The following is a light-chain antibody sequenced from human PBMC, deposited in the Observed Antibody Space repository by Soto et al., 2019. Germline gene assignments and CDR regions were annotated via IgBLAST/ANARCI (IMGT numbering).Light chain of an antibody. J-gene: IGKJ5*01. CDR2: KAS. V-gene: IGKV1-5*03. CDR3: QHYNSYPYT. Sequence: DIQMTQSPSSLSASVGDRFTITCRASQTIASYLNWYQQKPGKVPKLLIYKASSLESGVPSRFSGSGSGTEFTLTISSVQPDDFATYYCQHYNSYPYTFGQGTRLEI. CDR1: QTIASY.